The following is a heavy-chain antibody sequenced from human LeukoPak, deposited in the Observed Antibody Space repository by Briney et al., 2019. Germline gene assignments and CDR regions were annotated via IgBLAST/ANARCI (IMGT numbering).Heavy chain of an antibody. CDR3: ARASPISGRLSYGMDV. V-gene: IGHV1-8*01. CDR1: GYTFTSYD. D-gene: IGHD3/OR15-3a*01. Sequence: ASVKVSCKASGYTFTSYDINWVRQATGQGLEWMGWMNPNSGNTGYARKLHGRVTMTRTTSISTAYMDLSRQRSEDTAVYDCARASPISGRLSYGMDVWGQGTTVTVSS. CDR2: MNPNSGNT. J-gene: IGHJ6*01.